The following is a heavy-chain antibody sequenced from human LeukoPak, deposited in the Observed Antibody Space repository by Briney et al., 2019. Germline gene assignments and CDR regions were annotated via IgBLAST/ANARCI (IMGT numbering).Heavy chain of an antibody. CDR1: GFNFSDYY. D-gene: IGHD1-26*01. V-gene: IGHV3-11*01. CDR3: AGGSPVGALGY. CDR2: MSSRSGII. Sequence: GGSLRLSCVASGFNFSDYYMNWIRQSPGKGLEWISYMSSRSGIIYYADSVKGRFTISRDNARNSLYLQMNSLRVDDTAVYYCAGGSPVGALGYWGQGTLVTVSS. J-gene: IGHJ4*02.